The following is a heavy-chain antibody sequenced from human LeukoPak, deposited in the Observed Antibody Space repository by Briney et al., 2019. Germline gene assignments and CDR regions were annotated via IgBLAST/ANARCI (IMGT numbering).Heavy chain of an antibody. V-gene: IGHV3-53*01. CDR2: IYSGGST. Sequence: PGGSLRLSCAASGFTVSSNYMIWVRQAPGKGLEWVSVIYSGGSTYYADSVKGRFTISRDDAKSSLYLQMNSLRAEDTAVYYCARRNAMDVWGQGTTVIVFS. CDR3: ARRNAMDV. J-gene: IGHJ6*02. CDR1: GFTVSSNY.